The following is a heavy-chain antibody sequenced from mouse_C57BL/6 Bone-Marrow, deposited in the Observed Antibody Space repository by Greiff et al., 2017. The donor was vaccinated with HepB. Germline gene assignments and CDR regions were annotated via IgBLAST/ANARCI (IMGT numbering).Heavy chain of an antibody. J-gene: IGHJ1*03. Sequence: VHVKQSGPELVKPGASVKISCKASGYSFTGYYMNWVKQSPEKSLEWIGEINPSTGGTTYNQKFKAKATLTVDKSSSTAYMQLKSLTSEDSAVYYCARWGYWYFDVWGTGTTVTVSS. CDR3: ARWGYWYFDV. V-gene: IGHV1-42*01. CDR2: INPSTGGT. CDR1: GYSFTGYY.